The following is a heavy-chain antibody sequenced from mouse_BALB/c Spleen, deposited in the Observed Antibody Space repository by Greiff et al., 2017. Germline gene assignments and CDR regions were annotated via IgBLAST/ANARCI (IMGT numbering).Heavy chain of an antibody. CDR3: ARPHYYGSSYYFDY. J-gene: IGHJ2*01. D-gene: IGHD1-1*01. V-gene: IGHV5-9-4*01. Sequence: EVKLMESGGDLVKPGGSLKLSCAASGFTFSSYGMSWVRQTPDKRLEWVAEISSGGSYTYYPDTVTGRFTISRDNAKNTLYLEMSSLRSEDTAMYYCARPHYYGSSYYFDYWGQGTTLTVSS. CDR2: ISSGGSYT. CDR1: GFTFSSYG.